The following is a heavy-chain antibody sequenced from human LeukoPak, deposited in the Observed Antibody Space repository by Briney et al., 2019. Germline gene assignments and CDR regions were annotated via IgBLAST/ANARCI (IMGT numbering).Heavy chain of an antibody. CDR1: GGSFSGYY. CDR3: ARGVGGRVVVTAALRTEAGEGDSSSAATNYYYYMDV. J-gene: IGHJ6*03. Sequence: SETLSLTCAVYGGSFSGYYWSWIRQPPGKGLEWIGEINHSGTTNYNPSLKSRVTISVDTSKNQFSLKLNSVTAAGTAVYYCARGVGGRVVVTAALRTEAGEGDSSSAATNYYYYMDVWGKGTTVTVSS. V-gene: IGHV4-34*01. D-gene: IGHD2-15*01. CDR2: INHSGTT.